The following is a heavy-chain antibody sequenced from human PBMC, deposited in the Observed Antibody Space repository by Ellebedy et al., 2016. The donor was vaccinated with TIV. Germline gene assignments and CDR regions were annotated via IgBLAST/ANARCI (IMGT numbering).Heavy chain of an antibody. Sequence: GESLKISCGSSGFSFRSYWMTWVRQAPGKGLEWVANINQGGSERHYVDSVKGRFTISRDNAKNSLYLEMNSRRAEDTAVYYCATDGGYGDYLSPAHAFEIWGQGTVVAVSS. V-gene: IGHV3-7*01. CDR2: INQGGSER. CDR3: ATDGGYGDYLSPAHAFEI. CDR1: GFSFRSYW. D-gene: IGHD4-17*01. J-gene: IGHJ3*02.